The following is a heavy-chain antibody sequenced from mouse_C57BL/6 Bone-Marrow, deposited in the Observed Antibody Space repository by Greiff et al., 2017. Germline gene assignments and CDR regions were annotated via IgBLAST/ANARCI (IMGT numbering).Heavy chain of an antibody. J-gene: IGHJ1*03. CDR3: ARGEYYGSSYWYFDV. Sequence: VQLQQSGPELVKPGASVKISCKASGYAFSSSWMNWVKQRPGKGLEWIGRIYPGDGDTNYNGKFKGKATLTADKSSSTAYMQLSSLTSEDSAVYFCARGEYYGSSYWYFDVWGTGTTVTVSS. CDR2: IYPGDGDT. D-gene: IGHD1-1*01. CDR1: GYAFSSSW. V-gene: IGHV1-82*01.